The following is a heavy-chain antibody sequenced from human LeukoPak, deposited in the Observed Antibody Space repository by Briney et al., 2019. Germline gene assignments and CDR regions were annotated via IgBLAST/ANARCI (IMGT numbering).Heavy chain of an antibody. D-gene: IGHD3-10*01. CDR2: IYYSGST. J-gene: IGHJ4*02. V-gene: IGHV4-59*01. CDR3: ARGYGSGSYFDY. Sequence: SETLSLTCTVSGDSISRYYCSWIRQPPGKGLEGIGYIYYSGSTTYNPSLKSRVTISVDTSKTQFSLRLSSVTAADTAVYYCARGYGSGSYFDYWGQGTLVTVSS. CDR1: GDSISRYY.